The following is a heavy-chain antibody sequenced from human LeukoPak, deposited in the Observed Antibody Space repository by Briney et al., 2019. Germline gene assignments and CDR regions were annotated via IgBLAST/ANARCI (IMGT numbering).Heavy chain of an antibody. Sequence: PGGSLRLSCAASGFTFSSYAMSWVRQAPGKGLEWVSSISSSSSYIYYADSVKGRFTISRDNAKNSLYLQMNSLRAEDTAVYYCAREVEMATSDYWGQGTLVTVSS. CDR1: GFTFSSYA. V-gene: IGHV3-21*01. CDR3: AREVEMATSDY. J-gene: IGHJ4*02. CDR2: ISSSSSYI. D-gene: IGHD5-24*01.